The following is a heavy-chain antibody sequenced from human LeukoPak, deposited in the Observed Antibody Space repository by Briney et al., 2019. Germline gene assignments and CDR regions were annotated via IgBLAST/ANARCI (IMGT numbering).Heavy chain of an antibody. Sequence: TSETLSPTCAVSSFSISNGYYWGWIRQPPGTGLEWIGSIYHSGSTYYNPSLKSRVTISVDTSKNQFSLKLRSVTAADTAVYYCARSGDGYNPNYWGQGTLVTVSS. CDR1: SFSISNGYY. CDR2: IYHSGST. D-gene: IGHD5-24*01. J-gene: IGHJ4*02. V-gene: IGHV4-38-2*01. CDR3: ARSGDGYNPNY.